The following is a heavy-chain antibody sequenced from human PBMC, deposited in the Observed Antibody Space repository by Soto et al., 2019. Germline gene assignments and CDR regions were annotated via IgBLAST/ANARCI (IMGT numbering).Heavy chain of an antibody. CDR2: IYYSGST. D-gene: IGHD3-10*01. CDR1: GGSISSYY. J-gene: IGHJ4*02. V-gene: IGHV4-59*08. Sequence: SETLSLTCTVSGGSISSYYWSWIRQPPGKGLEWIGYIYYSGSTNYNPSLKSRVTISVDTSKNQFSLKLSSVTAADTAVYYCASLISNYYGSGSYYKWYFDYWGQGTLVTVSS. CDR3: ASLISNYYGSGSYYKWYFDY.